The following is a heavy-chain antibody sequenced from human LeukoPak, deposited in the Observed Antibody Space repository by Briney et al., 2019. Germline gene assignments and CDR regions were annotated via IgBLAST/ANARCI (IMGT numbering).Heavy chain of an antibody. Sequence: GGSLRLSCAASGFTFSSYGMHWVRQAPGKGLEWVAVISYDGSNKYYADFVKGRFTISRDNSKNTLYLQMNSLRAEDTAVYYCAKGIAVAGTLLTPPDCWGQGTLVTVSS. CDR2: ISYDGSNK. J-gene: IGHJ4*02. CDR1: GFTFSSYG. D-gene: IGHD6-19*01. V-gene: IGHV3-30*18. CDR3: AKGIAVAGTLLTPPDC.